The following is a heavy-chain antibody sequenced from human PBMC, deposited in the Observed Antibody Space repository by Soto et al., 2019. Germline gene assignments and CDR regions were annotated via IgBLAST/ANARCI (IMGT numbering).Heavy chain of an antibody. CDR1: GGSFSPYF. Sequence: QVQLQQWGAGLLKPSETLSLTCAVYGGSFSPYFWSWIRQPPGKGLEWIGEINHSGSTNYNPSLTRRATLSVDTSKTQVFLKLTSVTAADTAVYYCARLASGWQYYYFDFWGRGTPVTVSS. D-gene: IGHD6-19*01. V-gene: IGHV4-34*01. CDR2: INHSGST. J-gene: IGHJ2*01. CDR3: ARLASGWQYYYFDF.